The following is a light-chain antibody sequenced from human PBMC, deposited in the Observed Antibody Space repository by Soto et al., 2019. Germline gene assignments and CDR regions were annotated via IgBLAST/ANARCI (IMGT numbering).Light chain of an antibody. J-gene: IGLJ2*01. CDR2: EVN. Sequence: QSALTQPPSASGSPGQSVAISCTGTNSDIGNYNFVSWYQQHPGKAPKLMIYEVNKRPSGVPDRFSGSKSSNTASLTVSGLQPEDEADYYCSSYAGSNNVLFGGGTKLTVL. CDR1: NSDIGNYNF. CDR3: SSYAGSNNVL. V-gene: IGLV2-8*01.